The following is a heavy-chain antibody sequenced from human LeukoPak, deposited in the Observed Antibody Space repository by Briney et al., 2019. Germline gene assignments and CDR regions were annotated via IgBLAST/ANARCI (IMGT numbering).Heavy chain of an antibody. CDR3: ARDYYSNLRAGMDV. J-gene: IGHJ6*02. CDR1: GGTVCSNY. V-gene: IGHV3-66*01. CDR2: MYSGVNT. D-gene: IGHD4-11*01. Sequence: GGSLRLSCIVSGGTVCSNYMSWVRQAPGKGLEFVSVMYSGVNTNYADSVKGRFTISRDNSKNTLYLQMNSLRAEDTAVYYCARDYYSNLRAGMDVWGQGTTVTVSS.